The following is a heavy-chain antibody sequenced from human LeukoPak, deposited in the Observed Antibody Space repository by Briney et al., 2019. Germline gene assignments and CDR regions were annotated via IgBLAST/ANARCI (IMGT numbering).Heavy chain of an antibody. CDR1: GGSFSGYY. V-gene: IGHV4-34*01. CDR3: ARARFWGRPGIAVAGTKRGNFDY. J-gene: IGHJ4*02. D-gene: IGHD6-19*01. Sequence: SETLSLTCAVYGGSFSGYYWSWIRQPPGKGLEWIGEINHSGSTNYNPSLKSRVTISVDTSKNQFSLKLSSVTAADTAVYYCARARFWGRPGIAVAGTKRGNFDYWGQGTLVTVPS. CDR2: INHSGST.